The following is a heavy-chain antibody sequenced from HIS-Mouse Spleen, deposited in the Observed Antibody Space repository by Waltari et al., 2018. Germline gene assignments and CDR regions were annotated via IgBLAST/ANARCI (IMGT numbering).Heavy chain of an antibody. CDR1: GGSISRSSYY. J-gene: IGHJ2*01. CDR2: IYYSGST. Sequence: QLQLQESGPGLVKPSETLSLTCTVSGGSISRSSYYWGRIRKPLGKGLEWIGSIYYSGSTYYNPSLKSRVTISVDTSKNQFSLKLSSVTAADTAVYYCAREIPYSSSWYDWYFDLWGRGTLVTVSS. V-gene: IGHV4-39*07. CDR3: AREIPYSSSWYDWYFDL. D-gene: IGHD6-13*01.